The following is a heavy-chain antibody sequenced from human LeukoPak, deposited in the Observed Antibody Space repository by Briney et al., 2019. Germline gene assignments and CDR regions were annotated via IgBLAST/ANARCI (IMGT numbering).Heavy chain of an antibody. CDR2: ISWNSGSI. J-gene: IGHJ4*02. V-gene: IGHV3-9*01. CDR1: GFTFDDYA. D-gene: IGHD6-13*01. Sequence: PGGSLRLSCAASGFTFDDYAMHWVRQAPGKGLEWVSGISWNSGSIGYADCVKGRFTISRDNAKNSLYLQMNSLRAEDTALYYCAKDNLRFSSSWYYFDYWGQGTLVTVSS. CDR3: AKDNLRFSSSWYYFDY.